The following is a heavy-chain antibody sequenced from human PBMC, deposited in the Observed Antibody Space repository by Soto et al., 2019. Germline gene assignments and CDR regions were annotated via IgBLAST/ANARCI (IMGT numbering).Heavy chain of an antibody. CDR2: ISAYNGNT. CDR3: ARDPVPYGSGISNWFDP. CDR1: GYTFTSYG. J-gene: IGHJ5*02. Sequence: GASVQVSCKASGYTFTSYGISWVRQAPGQWLEWMGWISAYNGNTNDAQKLQGRVTMTTDTSTSTAYMELRSLRSDDTAVYYCARDPVPYGSGISNWFDPWGQGTLVTVS. D-gene: IGHD3-10*01. V-gene: IGHV1-18*01.